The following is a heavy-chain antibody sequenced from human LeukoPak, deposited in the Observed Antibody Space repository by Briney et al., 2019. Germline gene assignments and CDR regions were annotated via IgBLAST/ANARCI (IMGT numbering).Heavy chain of an antibody. V-gene: IGHV3-74*01. CDR1: GFTLSRYW. J-gene: IGHJ5*02. CDR3: AKILGESPRWFDP. CDR2: MNSDGSST. D-gene: IGHD3-10*01. Sequence: GGSLRLSCAASGFTLSRYWMHWVRQAPGKGLVSVAHMNSDGSSTNYADSVKGRFTISRDNAKNMLYLQMNSLRADDTAVYYCAKILGESPRWFDPWGQGTLVTVSS.